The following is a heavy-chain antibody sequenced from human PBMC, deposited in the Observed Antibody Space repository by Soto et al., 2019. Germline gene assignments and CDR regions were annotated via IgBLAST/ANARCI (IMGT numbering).Heavy chain of an antibody. CDR2: IIPIFGTA. Sequence: SVKVSCKASGGTFSSYAINWVRQAPGQGLEWMGGIIPIFGTANYAQKFQGRVTITADESTSTAYMELSSLRSEDTAVYYCARGNYYDSSGYFYYWGQGTLVTVS. CDR3: ARGNYYDSSGYFYY. CDR1: GGTFSSYA. J-gene: IGHJ4*02. V-gene: IGHV1-69*13. D-gene: IGHD3-22*01.